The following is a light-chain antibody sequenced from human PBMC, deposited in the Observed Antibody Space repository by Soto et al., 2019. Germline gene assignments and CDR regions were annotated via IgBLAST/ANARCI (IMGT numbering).Light chain of an antibody. CDR3: QQYGSSPGYT. Sequence: EIVLTQSPGTLSLSPGERGTLSCRASQTVSSNFLAWYQQKPGQAPRLLIFDASTRATGIPDRFTGSGSGTDFTLTISRLEPEDFAVYYCQQYGSSPGYTFGQGTKLEIK. CDR2: DAS. V-gene: IGKV3-20*01. J-gene: IGKJ2*01. CDR1: QTVSSNF.